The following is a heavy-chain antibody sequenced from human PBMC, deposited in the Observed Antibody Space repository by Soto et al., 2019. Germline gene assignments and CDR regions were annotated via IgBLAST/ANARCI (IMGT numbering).Heavy chain of an antibody. Sequence: SETLSLTCTVSGGSIISSSYYWVWIRQPPGKGLEWIGSIYYSGSTYYNPSLKSRVTISVDTSKNQFSLKLSSVTAADTAVYYCARAIVGALGYYFDYWGQGTLVTVSS. CDR3: ARAIVGALGYYFDY. D-gene: IGHD1-26*01. CDR2: IYYSGST. V-gene: IGHV4-39*01. CDR1: GGSIISSSYY. J-gene: IGHJ4*02.